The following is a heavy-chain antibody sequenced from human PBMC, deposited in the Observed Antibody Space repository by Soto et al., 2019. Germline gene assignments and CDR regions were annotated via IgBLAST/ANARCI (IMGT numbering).Heavy chain of an antibody. D-gene: IGHD3-3*01. V-gene: IGHV3-21*01. CDR1: GFTFSSYS. CDR2: ISSSSSYI. J-gene: IGHJ5*02. CDR3: ARDRRVHDFWSGYVGNWFDP. Sequence: LRLSCAASGFTFSSYSMNWVRQAPGKGLEWVSSISSSSSYIYYADSVKGRFTISRDNAKNSLYLQMNSLRAEDTAVYYCARDRRVHDFWSGYVGNWFDPWGQGTLVTVS.